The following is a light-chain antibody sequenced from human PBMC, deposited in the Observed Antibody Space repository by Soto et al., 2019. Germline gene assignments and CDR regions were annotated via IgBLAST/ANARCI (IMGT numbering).Light chain of an antibody. CDR2: DVS. J-gene: IGLJ1*01. Sequence: QSALTQPGSVSGSPGQSIIISCTGTTSDIGAYRHVSWYQQHPGKVPTLIKFDVSSRPSGVSSHFSASKSGNTATLNISGLQADDEADYYCSSYTDMGLDVFGTGTKVTVL. CDR3: SSYTDMGLDV. CDR1: TSDIGAYRH. V-gene: IGLV2-14*03.